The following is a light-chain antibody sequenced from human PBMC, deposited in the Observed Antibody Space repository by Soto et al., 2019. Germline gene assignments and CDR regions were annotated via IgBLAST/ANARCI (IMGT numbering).Light chain of an antibody. Sequence: QSVLTQPPSASGSPGQSVTISCIGTASDIGRYNYVSWYQHHPGKAPKLIIYEVTKRPSGVPDRFSGSKSGNTASLTVSGLQADDEADYYCNSYVGSKNYVFGTGTKVT. V-gene: IGLV2-8*01. CDR1: ASDIGRYNY. J-gene: IGLJ1*01. CDR2: EVT. CDR3: NSYVGSKNYV.